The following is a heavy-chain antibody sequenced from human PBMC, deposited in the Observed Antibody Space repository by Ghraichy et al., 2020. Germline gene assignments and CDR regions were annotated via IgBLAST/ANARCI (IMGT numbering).Heavy chain of an antibody. V-gene: IGHV3-7*01. Sequence: GGSLRLSCAVSGFIFSNSWISWVSQTPGKGLEWVDNIKGDGSEIYYVDSVKGRSTISRDNAKNSLNLQMTSLRAEVTAVHYFARLIGSALDYLVHGTLVTVSP. CDR3: ARLIGSALDY. J-gene: IGHJ4*01. D-gene: IGHD3-22*01. CDR1: GFIFSNSW. CDR2: IKGDGSEI.